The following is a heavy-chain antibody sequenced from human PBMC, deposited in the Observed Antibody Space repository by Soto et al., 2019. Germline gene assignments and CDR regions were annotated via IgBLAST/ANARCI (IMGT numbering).Heavy chain of an antibody. CDR2: VYHSGST. V-gene: IGHV4-38-2*02. D-gene: IGHD5-18*01. CDR3: ARDIRGYSRAFDY. J-gene: IGHJ4*02. Sequence: SETLSLTCVVSGYSISSAYYWGWIRQPPGKGLEWIGSVYHSGSTNYNPSLKSRVSISVDTSRNQFSLKLTSVTAADTAVYYCARDIRGYSRAFDYWGQGTLVTVSS. CDR1: GYSISSAYY.